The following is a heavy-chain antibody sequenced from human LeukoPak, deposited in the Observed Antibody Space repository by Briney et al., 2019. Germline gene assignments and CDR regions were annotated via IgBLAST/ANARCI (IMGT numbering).Heavy chain of an antibody. CDR2: IYHSGSP. V-gene: IGHV4-39*02. D-gene: IGHD3-22*01. Sequence: SETLSPTCTVSGGSISSNSYYWAWIRQPPGKGLEWIGSIYHSGSPYYNPSLTSRLTLSVDTSRNQFSLKLSSVTVADTAVYYCARDFYYDSSGYPTYWYFDLWGRGTLVTVSS. CDR3: ARDFYYDSSGYPTYWYFDL. CDR1: GGSISSNSYY. J-gene: IGHJ2*01.